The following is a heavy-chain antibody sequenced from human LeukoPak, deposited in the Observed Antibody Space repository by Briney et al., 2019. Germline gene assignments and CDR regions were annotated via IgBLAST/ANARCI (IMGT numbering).Heavy chain of an antibody. CDR1: GDSISIGDYR. D-gene: IGHD2-2*01. CDR3: ASGGSTSTYYYYYYYMDV. CDR2: IYYIGTA. J-gene: IGHJ6*03. V-gene: IGHV4-30-4*01. Sequence: NPSETLSLTCSVSGDSISIGDYRWSWIRQSPGKGLEWIGYIYYIGTAYYNPSLRSRVALSADTSKNQFSLKLNSVTVADSAVYYCASGGSTSTYYYYYYYMDVWGKGTTVTVSS.